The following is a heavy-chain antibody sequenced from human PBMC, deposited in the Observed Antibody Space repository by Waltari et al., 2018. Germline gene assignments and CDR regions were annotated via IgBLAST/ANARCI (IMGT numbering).Heavy chain of an antibody. CDR3: ARHPDYGSGRFSY. V-gene: IGHV4-38-2*01. CDR2: IYHSGSN. CDR1: GYSISSGYY. Sequence: QVQLQESGPGLVKPSETLSLTCGVSGYSISSGYYWGWIRQPPGKGLEWIGSIYHSGSNYYNPSLKSRVTISVDTSKNQFSLKLSSVTAADTAVYYCARHPDYGSGRFSYWGQGTLSPSPQ. D-gene: IGHD3-10*01. J-gene: IGHJ4*02.